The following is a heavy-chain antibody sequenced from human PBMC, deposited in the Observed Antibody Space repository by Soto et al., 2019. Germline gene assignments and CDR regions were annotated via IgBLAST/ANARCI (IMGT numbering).Heavy chain of an antibody. D-gene: IGHD6-25*01. CDR2: MNPNNGYT. J-gene: IGHJ4*02. CDR1: GDTFTKYD. Sequence: QVQLVQSGAEVKKPGASVKVSCKASGDTFTKYDINWVRQAPGQGLEWMGWMNPNNGYTGYAQKFRGRVTMTRDTSISTAYMELSSLTSEDTAVSYCARRKERSGPNYFDYWGQGTLVTVSS. CDR3: ARRKERSGPNYFDY. V-gene: IGHV1-8*01.